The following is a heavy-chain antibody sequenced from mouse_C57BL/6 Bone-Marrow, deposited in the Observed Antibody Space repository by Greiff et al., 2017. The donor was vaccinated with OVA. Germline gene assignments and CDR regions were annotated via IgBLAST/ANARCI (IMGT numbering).Heavy chain of an antibody. CDR2: INPNNGGT. CDR1: GYTFTDYN. CDR3: ARRRLRCDYDVAY. D-gene: IGHD2-4*01. Sequence: EVQLVESGPELVKPGASVKIPCKASGYTFTDYNMDWVKQSHGKSLEWIGDINPNNGGTIYNQKFKGKATLTVDKSSSTAYMELRSLTSEDTAVYYCARRRLRCDYDVAYWGQGTLVTVSA. V-gene: IGHV1-18*01. J-gene: IGHJ3*01.